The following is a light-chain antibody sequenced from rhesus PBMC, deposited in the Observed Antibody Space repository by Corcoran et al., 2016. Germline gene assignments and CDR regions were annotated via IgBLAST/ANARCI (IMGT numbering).Light chain of an antibody. Sequence: DIQMTQSPSSLSASEGDTVTITCRASQGIRSYLNWFQQKPGKDPKPLIYDASSLESGVPSRFSGRGSGTDFTLTISSLQPEDFATYYCLQHNSYPLAFGGGTKVEIK. CDR3: LQHNSYPLA. J-gene: IGKJ4*01. CDR2: DAS. CDR1: QGIRSY. V-gene: IGKV1-28*02.